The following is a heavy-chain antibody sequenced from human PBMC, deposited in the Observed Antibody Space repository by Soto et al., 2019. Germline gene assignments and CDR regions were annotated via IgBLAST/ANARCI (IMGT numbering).Heavy chain of an antibody. Sequence: GGSLRLSCAACGFRVNNYGMHWVRQAPGKGLEWVAFVSSDGNNKYYADSVKGRFTISRDNSKSTMFLQVDSLRVDDTAIYYCAKDRVIQLLPIWPDPWGQGTLVTV. D-gene: IGHD2-2*01. CDR2: VSSDGNNK. CDR3: AKDRVIQLLPIWPDP. CDR1: GFRVNNYG. J-gene: IGHJ5*02. V-gene: IGHV3-30*18.